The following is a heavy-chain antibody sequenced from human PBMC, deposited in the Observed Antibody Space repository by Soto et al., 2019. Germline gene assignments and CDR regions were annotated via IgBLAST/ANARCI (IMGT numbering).Heavy chain of an antibody. CDR3: ARFNWDFDL. V-gene: IGHV4-59*12. CDR1: GGSISSYY. Sequence: QVQLQESGPGLVKPSETLSLTCTVSGGSISSYYWSWIRQPPGKGLEWIGYIYYSGSTNYNPSLKSRVVISVDTSKDQFSLKLSSVTAADPAVYYCARFNWDFDLWGRGTLVTVSS. J-gene: IGHJ2*01. CDR2: IYYSGST.